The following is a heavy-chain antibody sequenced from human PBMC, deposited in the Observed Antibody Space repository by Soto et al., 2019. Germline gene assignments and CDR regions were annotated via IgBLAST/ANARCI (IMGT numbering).Heavy chain of an antibody. CDR2: INHSGIT. J-gene: IGHJ4*02. CDR3: VRGPYNYNSRYFDY. D-gene: IGHD1-1*01. V-gene: IGHV4-61*01. CDR1: GGPLSSGSYF. Sequence: SETLSLTCTVSGGPLSSGSYFWTWIRQPPGKGLEWLAEINHSGITNYNPSVESRVSMSVDTSKNQFSLRLYSVTAADTAVYYCVRGPYNYNSRYFDYWGQGTLVTVSS.